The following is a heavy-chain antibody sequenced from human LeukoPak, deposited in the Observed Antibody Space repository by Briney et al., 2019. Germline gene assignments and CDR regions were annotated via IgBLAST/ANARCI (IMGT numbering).Heavy chain of an antibody. CDR3: ARDARGYSYGYTDY. J-gene: IGHJ4*02. CDR2: INWNGGST. Sequence: PGGSLRLSCAASGFTFDGYGMSWVRQAPGKGLEWVSGINWNGGSTGYADSVKGRFTISRDNDKNSLYLQMNSLRAEDTALYYCARDARGYSYGYTDYWGQGTLVTVSS. CDR1: GFTFDGYG. V-gene: IGHV3-20*04. D-gene: IGHD5-18*01.